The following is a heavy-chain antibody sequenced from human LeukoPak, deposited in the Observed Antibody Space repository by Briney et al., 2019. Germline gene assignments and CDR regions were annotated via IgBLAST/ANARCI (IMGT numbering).Heavy chain of an antibody. V-gene: IGHV3-48*02. CDR1: RFTFSSYS. D-gene: IGHD5-18*01. CDR2: ISSSSSTI. CDR3: ARGERTPWIQLWPAFDY. Sequence: PGGSLRLSCAASRFTFSSYSMNWVRQAPGKGLEWVSYISSSSSTIYYADSVKGRFTISRDNAKNSLYLQMNSLRDEDTAVYYCARGERTPWIQLWPAFDYWGQGTLVTVSS. J-gene: IGHJ4*02.